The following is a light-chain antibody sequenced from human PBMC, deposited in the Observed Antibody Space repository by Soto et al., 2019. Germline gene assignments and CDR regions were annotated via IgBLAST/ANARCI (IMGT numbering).Light chain of an antibody. CDR2: RAS. Sequence: EIVMTQSPATLSVSPGERATLSCRASQSVSSNLAWYQQKPGQAPRLLIYRASTRATGIPARCSGSGSGTEFTLTISSLQSEDFAVYYCQQYNNWPRTFGQGTKLEIK. J-gene: IGKJ2*01. CDR1: QSVSSN. V-gene: IGKV3-15*01. CDR3: QQYNNWPRT.